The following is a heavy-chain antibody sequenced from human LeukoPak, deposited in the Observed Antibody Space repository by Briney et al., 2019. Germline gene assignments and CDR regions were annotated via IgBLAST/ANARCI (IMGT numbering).Heavy chain of an antibody. CDR3: ARDRLGSSGWYYFDY. D-gene: IGHD6-19*01. Sequence: PSETLSLTCTVSGGSISSYYWSWIRQPPGKGLEWIGYINYSGSTKYNPSLKSRVTISVDTSKNQFSLKLSSVTAADTAVYYCARDRLGSSGWYYFDYWGQGTLVTVSS. V-gene: IGHV4-59*12. CDR1: GGSISSYY. J-gene: IGHJ4*02. CDR2: INYSGST.